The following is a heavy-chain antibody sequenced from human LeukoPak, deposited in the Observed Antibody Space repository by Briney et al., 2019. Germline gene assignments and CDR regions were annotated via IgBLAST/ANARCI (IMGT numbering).Heavy chain of an antibody. V-gene: IGHV3-7*03. Sequence: PGGSLRLSCAASGFTFSSYWMNWVRQAPGKGLEWVANIKQDGSETYYVDSVKGRLTISRDNAKNSLYLQMNSLRVEDTAVYYCARVVSQVAAAGTFGKFDYWGQGTLVTVSS. J-gene: IGHJ4*02. CDR3: ARVVSQVAAAGTFGKFDY. CDR2: IKQDGSET. D-gene: IGHD6-13*01. CDR1: GFTFSSYW.